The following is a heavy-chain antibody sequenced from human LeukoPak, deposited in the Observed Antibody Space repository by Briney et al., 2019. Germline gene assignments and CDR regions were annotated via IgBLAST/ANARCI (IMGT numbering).Heavy chain of an antibody. Sequence: SETLSLTCNVSGGSIRGYYWSWIRQPPGKGLEWIGYIYSSGSTNYNPSLKSRVTMSVDTSKNQFSLKVSSVTAADTAVYYCARDNIVVVAATKAYYFDYWGQGTLVTVSS. CDR3: ARDNIVVVAATKAYYFDY. D-gene: IGHD2-15*01. J-gene: IGHJ4*02. CDR2: IYSSGST. V-gene: IGHV4-59*01. CDR1: GGSIRGYY.